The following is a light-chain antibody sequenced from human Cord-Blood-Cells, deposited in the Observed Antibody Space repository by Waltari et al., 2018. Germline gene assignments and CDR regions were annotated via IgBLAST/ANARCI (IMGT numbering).Light chain of an antibody. CDR1: QSVSSN. CDR3: QQYNNWPLT. V-gene: IGKV3-15*01. J-gene: IGKJ4*01. CDR2: GAS. Sequence: EMVMSQSPAPLSVSRGERAAPSCRASQSVSSNLAWYQQNPGQAPRLLIYGASTRATGIPARFSGSGSGTEFTLTISSLQSEDFAVYYCQQYNNWPLTFGGGTKVEIK.